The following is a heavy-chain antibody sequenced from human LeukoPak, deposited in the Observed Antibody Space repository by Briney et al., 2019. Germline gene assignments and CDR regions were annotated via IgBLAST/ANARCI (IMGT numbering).Heavy chain of an antibody. Sequence: GGSLRLSCAASGFAFSSYAMHWVRQAPAKGLEWVAAISDEGNKYYSDFVKGRFTISRDNSKNTQYLQLNSLRAEDTAMYYCASLAPYSSWVRDASDIWGQGTMVTVSS. V-gene: IGHV3-30*04. D-gene: IGHD4-11*01. J-gene: IGHJ3*02. CDR1: GFAFSSYA. CDR2: ISDEGNK. CDR3: ASLAPYSSWVRDASDI.